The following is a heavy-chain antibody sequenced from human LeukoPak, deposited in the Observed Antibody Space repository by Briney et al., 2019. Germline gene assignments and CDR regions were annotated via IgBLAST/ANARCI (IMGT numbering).Heavy chain of an antibody. D-gene: IGHD2-21*01. CDR1: GFTFYNYG. Sequence: GGSLRLSCAASGFTFYNYGMHWVRQAPGKGLEGVAVISHDGSNIHYGDSVKGRFTISRDNSKNTLYLQMNSLRVEDTAVYYCAKDPYRVVVATGNYLDPWGQGTLVTVSA. V-gene: IGHV3-30*18. CDR2: ISHDGSNI. J-gene: IGHJ5*02. CDR3: AKDPYRVVVATGNYLDP.